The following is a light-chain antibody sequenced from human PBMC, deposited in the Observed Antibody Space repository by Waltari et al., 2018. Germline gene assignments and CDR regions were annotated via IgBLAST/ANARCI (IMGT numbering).Light chain of an antibody. CDR1: QSITTY. V-gene: IGKV3-11*01. Sequence: EIVLTQSPATLSLSPGERATLSCRASQSITTYLAWYQQKPGQPPRLLIYDASTRGTAIPSRFSGSGSGTDFTLTISSLEPEDFAVYYCQQRSKWPPWTFSPGTRVELK. J-gene: IGKJ1*01. CDR2: DAS. CDR3: QQRSKWPPWT.